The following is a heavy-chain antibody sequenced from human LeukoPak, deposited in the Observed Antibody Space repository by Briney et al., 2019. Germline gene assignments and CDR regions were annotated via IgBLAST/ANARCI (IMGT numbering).Heavy chain of an antibody. CDR2: SAGADST. V-gene: IGHV3-23*01. CDR3: ARGAYGDYDS. Sequence: GGSLRLSCAASAFTFSSYAMSWVRQAPGKGLEWVSASAGADSTYYADSAQGRFTISRDNSKNTLYLQMSGLRAEDTAVYFCARGAYGDYDSWGQGTLVTVSS. D-gene: IGHD4-17*01. CDR1: AFTFSSYA. J-gene: IGHJ5*01.